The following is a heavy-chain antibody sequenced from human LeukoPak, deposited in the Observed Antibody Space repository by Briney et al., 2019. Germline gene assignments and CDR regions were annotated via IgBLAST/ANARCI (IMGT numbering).Heavy chain of an antibody. CDR2: INPNSGCT. CDR1: GYTFIDYC. J-gene: IGHJ6*03. CDR3: ASEYNWNDPAYYYYTDV. V-gene: IGHV1-2*06. D-gene: IGHD1-20*01. Sequence: GASMKVSCKASGYTFIDYCIHWVRQAPAQGLEWMGRINPNSGCTHYAQTFQGRVTMTSDTSIRTAYMELSRLRSDDTAVYYCASEYNWNDPAYYYYTDVWGKGTTVTVSS.